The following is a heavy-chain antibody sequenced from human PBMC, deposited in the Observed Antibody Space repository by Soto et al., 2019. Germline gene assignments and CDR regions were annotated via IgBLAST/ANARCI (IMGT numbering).Heavy chain of an antibody. Sequence: GASVKVSCKISGSTLSEFAMHWVGQSPVRGLEWMGGYVPEDGKTIYAPKFQDRVIMTEDTSTDTASMELNSLRSEDTAVYFCARAGDWNYVYDFWGQGTLVTVSS. CDR1: GSTLSEFA. CDR3: ARAGDWNYVYDF. D-gene: IGHD1-7*01. CDR2: YVPEDGKT. J-gene: IGHJ4*02. V-gene: IGHV1-24*01.